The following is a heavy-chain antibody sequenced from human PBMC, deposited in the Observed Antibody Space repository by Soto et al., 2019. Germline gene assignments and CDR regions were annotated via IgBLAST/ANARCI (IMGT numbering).Heavy chain of an antibody. CDR1: GYTFNSYG. V-gene: IGHV1-18*01. CDR2: ISAYNGNT. Sequence: QVQLVQSGAEVKKPGASVKVSCKASGYTFNSYGISWVRQAPGQGLEWMGWISAYNGNTNYVQKVQGRVTMTTDTSTSTAYMELMSLRSDDWSAYICARSAGNDPRPVHYWGQGTLVTVSS. D-gene: IGHD1-1*01. CDR3: ARSAGNDPRPVHY. J-gene: IGHJ4*02.